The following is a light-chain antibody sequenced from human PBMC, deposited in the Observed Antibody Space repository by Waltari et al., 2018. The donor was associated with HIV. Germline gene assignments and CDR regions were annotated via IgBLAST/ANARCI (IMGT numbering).Light chain of an antibody. V-gene: IGLV1-44*01. J-gene: IGLJ3*02. CDR2: SNN. CDR3: AAWDDSLNAWV. Sequence: QSVLTQPPSASGTPGQRLSISCSGSSSNIGSNIVNWYQQLPGTAPKLLIYSNNRRPSGVPDRFSGSKSGTSASLAISGLQSEDEADYYCAAWDDSLNAWVFGGGTKLTVL. CDR1: SSNIGSNI.